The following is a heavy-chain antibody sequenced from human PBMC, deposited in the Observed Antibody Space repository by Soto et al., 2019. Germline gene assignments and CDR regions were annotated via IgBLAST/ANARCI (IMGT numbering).Heavy chain of an antibody. CDR2: ISYDGSNK. J-gene: IGHJ4*02. CDR1: GFTFSSYG. CDR3: AKDYDFWSSTLAY. Sequence: QVQLVESGGGVVQPGRSLRLSCAASGFTFSSYGMHWVRQAPGKGLEWVAVISYDGSNKYYADSVKGRFTISRDNSKNTLYLQMNSLRAEDTAVYYCAKDYDFWSSTLAYWGQGTLVTVSS. D-gene: IGHD3-3*01. V-gene: IGHV3-30*18.